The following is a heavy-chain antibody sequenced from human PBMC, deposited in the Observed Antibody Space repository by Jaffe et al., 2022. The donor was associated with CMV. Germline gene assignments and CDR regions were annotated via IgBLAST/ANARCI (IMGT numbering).Heavy chain of an antibody. D-gene: IGHD2-15*01. CDR2: ISGSGGST. J-gene: IGHJ3*02. Sequence: EVQLVESGGGLVQPGGSLRLSCAASGFTFSSYAMSWVRQAPGKGLEWVSAISGSGGSTYYADSVKGRFTISRDNSKNTLYLQMNSLRAEDTAVYYCAKVQGYCSGGSCYEDAFDIWGQGTMVTVSS. CDR3: AKVQGYCSGGSCYEDAFDI. CDR1: GFTFSSYA. V-gene: IGHV3-23*04.